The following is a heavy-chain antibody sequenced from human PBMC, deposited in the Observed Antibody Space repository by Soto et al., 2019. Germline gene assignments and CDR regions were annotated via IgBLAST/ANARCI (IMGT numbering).Heavy chain of an antibody. Sequence: GSLRLSCAASGFTFTSNSMNWVRQAAGKGLEWISYITSSSSTIYYADSVKGRFTISRDNAKNSLYLQMNSLRDDDTAVYYCARGRVGTAYFDYWGQGALVTVSS. CDR1: GFTFTSNS. J-gene: IGHJ4*02. V-gene: IGHV3-48*02. CDR3: ARGRVGTAYFDY. D-gene: IGHD2-21*02. CDR2: ITSSSSTI.